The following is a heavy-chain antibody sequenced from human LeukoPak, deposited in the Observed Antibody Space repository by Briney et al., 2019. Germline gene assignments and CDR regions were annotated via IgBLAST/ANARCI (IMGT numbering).Heavy chain of an antibody. CDR3: ARGGGSGWYVVY. Sequence: GGSLRLSCAASGFTFSSYSMNWVRQAPGKELEWVSSISSSSSYIYYADSVKGRFTISRDNAKNSLYLQMNSLRAEDTAVYYCARGGGSGWYVVYWGQGTLVTVSS. CDR2: ISSSSSYI. J-gene: IGHJ4*02. V-gene: IGHV3-21*01. CDR1: GFTFSSYS. D-gene: IGHD6-19*01.